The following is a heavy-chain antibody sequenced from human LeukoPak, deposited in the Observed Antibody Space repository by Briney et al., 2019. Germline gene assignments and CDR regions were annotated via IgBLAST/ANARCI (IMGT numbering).Heavy chain of an antibody. J-gene: IGHJ4*02. CDR2: ISYDGSNK. CDR1: GFTFSSYA. CDR3: ARESLGFDY. Sequence: GGSLRLSCAASGFTFSSYAMHWVRQAPGKGLEWVAVISYDGSNKYYADSVKGRFTISRDNSKNTLYLQTNSLRAEDTAVYYCARESLGFDYWGQGTLVTVSS. V-gene: IGHV3-30-3*01.